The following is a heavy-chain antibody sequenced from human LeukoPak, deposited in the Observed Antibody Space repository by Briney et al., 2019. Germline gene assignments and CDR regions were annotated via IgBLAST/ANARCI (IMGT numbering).Heavy chain of an antibody. CDR1: GGSIDTYY. CDR3: ARVGLDAFDI. V-gene: IGHV3-21*01. CDR2: ISSSSSYI. Sequence: ETLSLTCTVSGGSIDTYYWTWIRQPPGKGLEWVSSISSSSSYIYYADSVKGRFTISRDNAKNSLYLQMNSLRAEDTAVYYCARVGLDAFDIWGQGTMVTVSS. J-gene: IGHJ3*02.